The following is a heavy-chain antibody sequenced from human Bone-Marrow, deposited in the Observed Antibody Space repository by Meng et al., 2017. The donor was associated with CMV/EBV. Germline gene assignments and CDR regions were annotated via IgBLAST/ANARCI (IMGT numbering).Heavy chain of an antibody. CDR1: GFTFDDYA. V-gene: IGHV3-9*01. D-gene: IGHD3-3*01. CDR3: ARSYDFWSGFWFDP. CDR2: ISWNSGSI. J-gene: IGHJ5*02. Sequence: GGSRRLSCAAAGFTFDDYAMHWVRQAPGKGLEWVSGISWNSGSIGYADSVKGRFTISRDNAKNSLYLQMNSLRAEDTAVYYCARSYDFWSGFWFDPWGQGTLVTVSS.